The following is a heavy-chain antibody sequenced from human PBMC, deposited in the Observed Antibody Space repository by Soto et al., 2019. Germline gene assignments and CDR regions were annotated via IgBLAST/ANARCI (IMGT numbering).Heavy chain of an antibody. J-gene: IGHJ4*02. CDR2: INSDGSST. CDR1: GFTFSSYW. Sequence: EVQLVESGGGLVQPGGSLRLSCAASGFTFSSYWMHWVRQAPGKGLVWVSRINSDGSSTSYADSVKGRFTISRDNAKNTLYLQMNSLRAEDMAVYYCARASIGSGYDFDYWGQGTLVTVSS. CDR3: ARASIGSGYDFDY. D-gene: IGHD5-12*01. V-gene: IGHV3-74*01.